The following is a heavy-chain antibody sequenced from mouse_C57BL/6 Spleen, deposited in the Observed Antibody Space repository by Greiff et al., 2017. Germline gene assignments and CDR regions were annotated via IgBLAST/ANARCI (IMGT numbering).Heavy chain of an antibody. Sequence: VQLQQSGPELVKPGASVKISCKASGYSFTDYNMNWVKQSNGKSLEWLGVIKPNYGTTSYNQKFKGKATLTVDQSSSTAYMQLNSLTSEDSAVYYCARGGTTVERYFDVWGTGTTVTVSS. CDR1: GYSFTDYN. V-gene: IGHV1-39*01. CDR3: ARGGTTVERYFDV. CDR2: IKPNYGTT. D-gene: IGHD1-1*01. J-gene: IGHJ1*03.